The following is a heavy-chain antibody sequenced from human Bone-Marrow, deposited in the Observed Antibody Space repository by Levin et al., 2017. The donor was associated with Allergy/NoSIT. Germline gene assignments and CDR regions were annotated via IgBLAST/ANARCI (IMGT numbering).Heavy chain of an antibody. CDR1: GFTLSSYW. CDR3: ARKMVRGVDDPFDM. J-gene: IGHJ3*02. V-gene: IGHV3-74*01. D-gene: IGHD3-10*01. CDR2: INSDGSST. Sequence: PGGSLRLSCVASGFTLSSYWMHWVRQAPGKGLVWVSRINSDGSSTSYADSVKGRFTISRDNAKNTLYLQMNSLRAEDRAVYYCARKMVRGVDDPFDMWGQGTMVTVSS.